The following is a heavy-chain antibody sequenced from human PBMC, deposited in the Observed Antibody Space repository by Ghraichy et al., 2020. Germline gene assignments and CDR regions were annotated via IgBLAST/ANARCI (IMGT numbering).Heavy chain of an antibody. V-gene: IGHV3-74*01. Sequence: GGSLRLSCAASGFTFSTYLMHWVRQAPGKGLVWVSRINGDGSSTTYADSVEGRFTISRDNAKNTLYLQMNSLKAEDTAVYYCAREFRTTGWNQEDHWGQGTLVAVSS. CDR3: AREFRTTGWNQEDH. J-gene: IGHJ4*02. CDR2: INGDGSST. D-gene: IGHD1-1*01. CDR1: GFTFSTYL.